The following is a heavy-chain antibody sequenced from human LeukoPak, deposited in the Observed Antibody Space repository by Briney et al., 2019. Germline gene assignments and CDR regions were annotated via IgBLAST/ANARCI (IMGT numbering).Heavy chain of an antibody. D-gene: IGHD6-19*01. J-gene: IGHJ6*02. CDR3: ARAGYSSGWYYYYGMDV. Sequence: SETLSLTCTVSGDSISSYYWSWIRKPPGKGLEWIGEINHSGSTNYNPSLKSRVTISVDTSKNQFSLKLSSVTAADTAVYYCARAGYSSGWYYYYGMDVWGQGTTVTVSS. V-gene: IGHV4-34*01. CDR2: INHSGST. CDR1: GDSISSYY.